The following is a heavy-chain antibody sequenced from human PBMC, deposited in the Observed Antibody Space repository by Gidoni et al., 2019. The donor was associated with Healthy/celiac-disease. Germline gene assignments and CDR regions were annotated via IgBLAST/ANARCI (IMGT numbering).Heavy chain of an antibody. V-gene: IGHV4-31*01. J-gene: IGHJ5*02. CDR2: LYYSGST. CDR3: ARLGLHRGNWFDP. Sequence: QVQLQESGPGLVKPSQPLSLTCTVSGGSIRSGGYYWSWLRPHPGKGLEWIGYLYYSGSTYYNPSLKSLVTISVDTSKNQFSLKLSSVTAADTAVYYCARLGLHRGNWFDPWGQGTLVTVSS. CDR1: GGSIRSGGYY. D-gene: IGHD5-12*01.